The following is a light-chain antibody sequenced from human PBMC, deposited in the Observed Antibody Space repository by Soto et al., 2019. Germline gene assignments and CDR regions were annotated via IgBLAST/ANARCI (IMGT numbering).Light chain of an antibody. CDR3: LHDYNYPIT. CDR1: QDIRND. Sequence: AIQMTQSPSSLSASVGDRVTITCRASQDIRNDLGWFQQKPGKAPKLLIYAISTLETGVPSRFSGSGSGTYFTLTISSLQTDDFATYFCLHDYNYPITFGQGTRLDIK. CDR2: AIS. V-gene: IGKV1-6*01. J-gene: IGKJ5*01.